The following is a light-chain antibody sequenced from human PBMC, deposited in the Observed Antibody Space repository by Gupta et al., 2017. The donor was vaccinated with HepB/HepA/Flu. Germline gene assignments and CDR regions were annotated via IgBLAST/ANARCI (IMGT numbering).Light chain of an antibody. J-gene: IGKJ1*01. CDR3: QQYNSYSQT. CDR1: QSISSW. V-gene: IGKV1-5*03. CDR2: KAS. Sequence: IHMTQSPSTLSASVGDRVTIPCRASQSISSWLAWYQQKPGKAPKLLIYKASSLESGVPSRFSGSGSGTEFTLTISSLQPDDFATYYCQQYNSYSQTFGQGTKVEIK.